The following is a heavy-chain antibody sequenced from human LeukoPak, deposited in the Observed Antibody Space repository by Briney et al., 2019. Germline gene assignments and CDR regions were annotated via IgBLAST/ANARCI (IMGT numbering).Heavy chain of an antibody. J-gene: IGHJ5*02. D-gene: IGHD3-22*01. CDR2: IYYSGST. CDR3: AREFTYYYDSSGHGFDP. CDR1: GFTFSSYA. V-gene: IGHV4-59*01. Sequence: LRLSCAASGFTFSSYAMSWIRQPPGKGLEWIGYIYYSGSTNYNPSLKSRVTISVDTSKNQFSLKLSSVTAADTAVYYCAREFTYYYDSSGHGFDPWGQGTLVTVSS.